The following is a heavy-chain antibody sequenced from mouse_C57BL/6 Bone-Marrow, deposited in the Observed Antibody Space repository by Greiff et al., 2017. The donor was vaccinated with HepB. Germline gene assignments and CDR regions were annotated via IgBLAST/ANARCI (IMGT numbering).Heavy chain of an antibody. CDR3: ARAGGYDVGFAY. CDR1: GYSITSGYY. D-gene: IGHD2-2*01. J-gene: IGHJ3*01. V-gene: IGHV3-6*01. CDR2: ISYDGSN. Sequence: EVQRVESGPGLVKPSQSLSLTCSVTGYSITSGYYWNWIRQFPGNKLEWMGYISYDGSNNYNPSLKNRISITRDTSKNQFFLKLNSVTTEDTATYYCARAGGYDVGFAYWGQGTLVTVSA.